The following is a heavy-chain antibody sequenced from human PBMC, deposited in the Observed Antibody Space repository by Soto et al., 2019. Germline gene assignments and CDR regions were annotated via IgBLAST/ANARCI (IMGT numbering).Heavy chain of an antibody. D-gene: IGHD2-2*01. V-gene: IGHV3-11*03. CDR3: ARRGYCSSTSCYLSFDY. J-gene: IGHJ4*02. CDR1: GFTFSDYY. Sequence: GGSLRLSSAASGFTFSDYYMSWIRQAPGKGLEWVSYISSSSSYTNYADSVKGRFTISRDNAKNSLYLQMNSLRAEDTAVYYCARRGYCSSTSCYLSFDYWGQGTLVTVSS. CDR2: ISSSSSYT.